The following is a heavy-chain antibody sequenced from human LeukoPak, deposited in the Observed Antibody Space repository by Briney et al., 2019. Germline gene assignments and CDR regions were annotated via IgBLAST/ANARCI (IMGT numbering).Heavy chain of an antibody. CDR1: GFTFSDYY. CDR3: ARVNTGPTVVIL. D-gene: IGHD1-14*01. J-gene: IGHJ4*02. CDR2: SRDKANSYST. V-gene: IGHV3-72*01. Sequence: GGSLRLSCAASGFTFSDYYMDWVRQAPGKGLEWVGRSRDKANSYSTEYAASVKGRFIISRDDSKSSLYLQMNSLKTEDTAVYLCARVNTGPTVVILWGQGTLVTVSS.